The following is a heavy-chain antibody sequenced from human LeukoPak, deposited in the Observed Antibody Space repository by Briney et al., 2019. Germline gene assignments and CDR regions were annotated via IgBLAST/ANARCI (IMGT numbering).Heavy chain of an antibody. V-gene: IGHV4-34*01. D-gene: IGHD3-22*01. CDR3: ARGSWLFPFDY. J-gene: IGHJ4*02. Sequence: SETLSLTCAVYGGSVSGYDWSWIRQPPGKGLEWIGEINHSGSTNYNPSLKSRVTISVDTSKNQFSLKLSSVTAADTAVYYCARGSWLFPFDYWGQGTLVTVSS. CDR1: GGSVSGYD. CDR2: INHSGST.